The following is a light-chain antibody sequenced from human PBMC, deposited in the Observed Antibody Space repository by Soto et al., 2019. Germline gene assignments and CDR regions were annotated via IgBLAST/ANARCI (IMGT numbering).Light chain of an antibody. CDR2: DAS. J-gene: IGKJ5*01. CDR3: QQRSNWPIT. V-gene: IGKV3-11*01. CDR1: QSVSSY. Sequence: EIVLTQSPATLSSSPGDRASLSCRASQSVSSYLAWYQQKPGQAPKLLIYDASNRATGIPARFSGSGSRTDFTLNISSLEPEDFALYYCQQRSNWPITFGQGTRLEIK.